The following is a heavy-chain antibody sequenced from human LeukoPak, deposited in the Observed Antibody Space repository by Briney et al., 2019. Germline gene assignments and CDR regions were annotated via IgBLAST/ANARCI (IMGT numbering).Heavy chain of an antibody. V-gene: IGHV3-23*01. J-gene: IGHJ4*02. CDR3: AKTLYYDILPGYYVN. D-gene: IGHD3-9*01. Sequence: GGSLRLSCAASGFTFSSYAMNWVRQAPGKGLEWVSVISGSGGSTYYADSVKGRFTISRDNSKSTLYLEMSSLRADDTAIYYCAKTLYYDILPGYYVNWGQGILVTVSS. CDR2: ISGSGGST. CDR1: GFTFSSYA.